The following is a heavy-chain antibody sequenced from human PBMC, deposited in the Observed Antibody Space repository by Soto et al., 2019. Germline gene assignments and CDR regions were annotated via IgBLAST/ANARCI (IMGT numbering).Heavy chain of an antibody. Sequence: QVQLQESGPGLVKPSQTLSLTCTFSGGSIASGGSYCSLIRQQPGKGLERLGNIYPTGHSYYTTSLKSRVSISVDTHKNQLSMKLTSVTAADTAVYYCVRDSILSTSGDIIGDATDIWGQGTMLTVS. D-gene: IGHD3-16*02. CDR1: GGSIASGGSY. V-gene: IGHV4-31*03. CDR3: VRDSILSTSGDIIGDATDI. CDR2: IYPTGHS. J-gene: IGHJ3*02.